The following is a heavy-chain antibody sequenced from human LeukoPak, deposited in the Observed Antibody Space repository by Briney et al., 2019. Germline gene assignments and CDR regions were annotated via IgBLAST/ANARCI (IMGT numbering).Heavy chain of an antibody. CDR1: GFTFSSYS. J-gene: IGHJ6*02. D-gene: IGHD2-15*01. CDR3: ARDSDNYGMDV. V-gene: IGHV3-48*01. CDR2: ISSSSSTI. Sequence: GGSLRLSCAASGFTFSSYSMNWVRRAPGKGLEWVSYISSSSSTIYYADSVKGRFTISRDNAKNSLYLQMNSLRAEDTAVYYCARDSDNYGMDVWGQGTTVTVSS.